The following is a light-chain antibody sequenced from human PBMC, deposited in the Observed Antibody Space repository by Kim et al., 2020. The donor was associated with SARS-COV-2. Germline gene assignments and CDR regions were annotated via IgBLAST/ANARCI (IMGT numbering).Light chain of an antibody. CDR3: QHYIRFPYT. V-gene: IGKV1-5*03. J-gene: IGKJ2*01. Sequence: ASVGDRVTITCRASQIVETYLAWYQQKPGKAPTLLVYQASSLQVGVPSRFSGSGSGAEFTLTINSLQPDDFATYYCQHYIRFPYTFGQGTKVDIK. CDR2: QAS. CDR1: QIVETY.